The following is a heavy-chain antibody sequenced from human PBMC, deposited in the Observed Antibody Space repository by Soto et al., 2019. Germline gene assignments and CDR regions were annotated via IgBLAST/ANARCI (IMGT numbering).Heavy chain of an antibody. CDR3: ARGAATVTLFDS. Sequence: PSETLSLTCTVSGGSISSYYWSWIRQPPGKGLEWIGYIYYGGSSNYKPSLKNRVTISLDTSTDRFSLTLTSVTAADTAVYYCARGAATVTLFDSWGQGTLVTVSS. J-gene: IGHJ4*02. V-gene: IGHV4-59*12. D-gene: IGHD2-21*02. CDR2: IYYGGSS. CDR1: GGSISSYY.